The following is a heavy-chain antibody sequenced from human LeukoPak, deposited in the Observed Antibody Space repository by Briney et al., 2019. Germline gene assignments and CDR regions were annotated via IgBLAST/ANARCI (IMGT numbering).Heavy chain of an antibody. CDR2: IHYSGST. CDR1: GGSITSHF. CDR3: ARLVWLGESPGSWFDS. D-gene: IGHD3-10*01. V-gene: IGHV4-59*11. J-gene: IGHJ5*01. Sequence: SETLSLTCSVSGGSITSHFWSWIRQPPGKGLEWIGYIHYSGSTNYSPSLKSRVTISPDTSKNQLFLKLNSVTAAATAVYYCARLVWLGESPGSWFDSWGQGTLVTVSS.